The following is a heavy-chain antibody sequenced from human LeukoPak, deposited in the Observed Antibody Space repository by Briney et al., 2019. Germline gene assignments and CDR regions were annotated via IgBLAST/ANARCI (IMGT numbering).Heavy chain of an antibody. CDR2: ISYDGSNK. D-gene: IGHD3-22*01. CDR3: ARAVDSSGFSSFQH. Sequence: GGSLRLSCAASGFTFSSYAMHWVRQAPGKGLEWVAVISYDGSNKYYADSVKGRFTISRDNSKNTLYLQMNSLRAEDTAVYYCARAVDSSGFSSFQHWGQGTLVTVSS. V-gene: IGHV3-30*14. CDR1: GFTFSSYA. J-gene: IGHJ1*01.